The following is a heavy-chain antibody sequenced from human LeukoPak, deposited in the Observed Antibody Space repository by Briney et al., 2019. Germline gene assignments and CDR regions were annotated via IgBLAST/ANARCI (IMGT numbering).Heavy chain of an antibody. J-gene: IGHJ6*03. CDR1: GVSISNTVYY. Sequence: SETLSLTCTVSGVSISNTVYYWGWIRQAPCKGLEWIGTSFDGGNSYYNPSLKIRVTMSVDGSKNQFSLTLASVTAADTAVYYCATTSGYRNYYYYYIDVWGKGTTVTVSS. V-gene: IGHV4-39*01. D-gene: IGHD3-22*01. CDR2: SFDGGNS. CDR3: ATTSGYRNYYYYYIDV.